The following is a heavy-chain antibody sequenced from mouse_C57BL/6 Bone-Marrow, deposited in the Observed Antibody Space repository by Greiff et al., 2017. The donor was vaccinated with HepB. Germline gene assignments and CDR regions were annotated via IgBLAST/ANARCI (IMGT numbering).Heavy chain of an antibody. CDR1: GYSITSGYD. J-gene: IGHJ2*01. CDR3: ARYGSDYFDY. Sequence: DVKLVESGPGMVKPSQSLSLTCTVTGYSITSGYDWHWIRHFPGNKLEWMGYISYSGSTNYNPSLKSRISITHDTSKNHFFLKLNSVTTEDTATYYCARYGSDYFDYWGQGTTLTVSS. D-gene: IGHD1-1*01. V-gene: IGHV3-1*01. CDR2: ISYSGST.